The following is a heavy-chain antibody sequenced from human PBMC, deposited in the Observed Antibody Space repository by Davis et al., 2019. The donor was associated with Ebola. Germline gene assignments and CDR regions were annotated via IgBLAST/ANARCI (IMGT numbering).Heavy chain of an antibody. CDR2: ISSSSSYI. V-gene: IGHV3-21*01. J-gene: IGHJ5*02. CDR1: GFTFSSYS. CDR3: ARDLAIFGVVIMIDWFDP. Sequence: GGSLRLSCAASGFTFSSYSMNWVRQAPGKGLEWVSSISSSSSYIYYADSVKGRFTISRDNAKNSLYLQMNSLRAEDTAVYYCARDLAIFGVVIMIDWFDPWGQGTLVTVSS. D-gene: IGHD3-3*01.